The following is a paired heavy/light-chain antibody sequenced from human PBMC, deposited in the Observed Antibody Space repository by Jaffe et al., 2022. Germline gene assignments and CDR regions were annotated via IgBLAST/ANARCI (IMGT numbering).Light chain of an antibody. CDR3: SSYTTSSTVV. CDR2: DVS. J-gene: IGLJ2*01. CDR1: STDVGGYNY. V-gene: IGLV2-14*03. Sequence: QSALTQPASVSGSPGQSITISCTGTSTDVGGYNYVSWYQQHPGKAPKLMIYDVSNRPSGVSNRFSGSKSGNTASLTISGLQAEDEADYYCSSYTTSSTVVFGGGTKLTVL.
Heavy chain of an antibody. D-gene: IGHD5-18*01. Sequence: QVQLVESGGGVVQPGGSLRLSCAASGFTFSSYGMHWVRQAPGKGLEWVAFIQYDGNNKYYTDSVKGRFTISRDNSKKMLYLQMNSLRAEDRAVYYCAKDRGYSSVNSYFDYWGQGTLVTVSS. CDR2: IQYDGNNK. CDR1: GFTFSSYG. J-gene: IGHJ4*02. CDR3: AKDRGYSSVNSYFDY. V-gene: IGHV3-30*02.